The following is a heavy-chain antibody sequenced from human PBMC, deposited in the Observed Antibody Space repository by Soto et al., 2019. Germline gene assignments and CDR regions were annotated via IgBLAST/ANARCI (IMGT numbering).Heavy chain of an antibody. CDR1: GGSLRGSY. V-gene: IGHV4-34*02. D-gene: IGHD2-21*01. CDR2: VTHSGNT. J-gene: IGHJ4*02. Sequence: QVHLQQWGAGLLKPSETLSLICGVYGGSLRGSYWSWIRQPPGKALEWLGKVTHSGNTTFNPSLKSRVSVSVDTSDNQFSLKLTAVTAADTAVYYCARGHIPVYGPVPDYFDSWGQGTLVTVSS. CDR3: ARGHIPVYGPVPDYFDS.